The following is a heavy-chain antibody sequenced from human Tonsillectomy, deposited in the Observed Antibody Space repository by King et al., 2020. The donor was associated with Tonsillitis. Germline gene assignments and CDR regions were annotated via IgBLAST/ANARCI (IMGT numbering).Heavy chain of an antibody. J-gene: IGHJ4*02. Sequence: VQLVESGGGLVQPGGSLRLSCAASGFTFSSYWMHWVRQAPGKGLVWVSRINIDGSSTSYADPVKGRFTICRDNAKNTLYLQMNSLRAEDTAVYYCARVAEYYYDSSGYKNWGQGTLVTVSS. CDR3: ARVAEYYYDSSGYKN. V-gene: IGHV3-74*01. CDR2: INIDGSST. D-gene: IGHD3-22*01. CDR1: GFTFSSYW.